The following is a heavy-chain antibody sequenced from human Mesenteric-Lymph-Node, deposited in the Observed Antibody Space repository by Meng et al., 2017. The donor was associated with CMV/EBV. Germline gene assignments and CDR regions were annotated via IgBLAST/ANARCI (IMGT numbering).Heavy chain of an antibody. CDR2: INASGGST. CDR1: GYTFTTYY. Sequence: ASVPVSCKASGYTFTTYYMHWVRQAPGQGLEWMALINASGGSTSYAQKFQGRVTMTRDTSTSTVYMELRSLISDDTAVYYCARYSTQWRRVAHEAFDVWGQGTTVTVSS. CDR3: ARYSTQWRRVAHEAFDV. V-gene: IGHV1-46*01. D-gene: IGHD5-12*01. J-gene: IGHJ6*02.